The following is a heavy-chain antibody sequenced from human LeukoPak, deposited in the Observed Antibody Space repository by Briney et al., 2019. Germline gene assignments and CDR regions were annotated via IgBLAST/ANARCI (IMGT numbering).Heavy chain of an antibody. J-gene: IGHJ4*02. Sequence: GGSLRLSCAASGFTFSNYAMSWVRQAPGKGLEWVSAISGSGGNTYYADSVKGRFTISRDNSKNTVFLQMNSLRAEDTAVYYCAKWGDYDVLTGYYVSDYWGQGTLVTVSS. CDR2: ISGSGGNT. CDR1: GFTFSNYA. CDR3: AKWGDYDVLTGYYVSDY. D-gene: IGHD3-9*01. V-gene: IGHV3-23*01.